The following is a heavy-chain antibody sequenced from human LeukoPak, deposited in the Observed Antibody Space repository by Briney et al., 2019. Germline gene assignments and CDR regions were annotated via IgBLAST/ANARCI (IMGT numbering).Heavy chain of an antibody. J-gene: IGHJ6*03. Sequence: GGSLRLACAASGFRFSSYAMSWVRQAPGKGLEWVSAISGSGVSTYYADSVKGRFTISRDNSENTLYLQVNSLRAEDTALYYCAKGPDKSYYSYYMDVWGKGTTVTVSS. D-gene: IGHD3-9*01. CDR1: GFRFSSYA. CDR2: ISGSGVST. V-gene: IGHV3-23*01. CDR3: AKGPDKSYYSYYMDV.